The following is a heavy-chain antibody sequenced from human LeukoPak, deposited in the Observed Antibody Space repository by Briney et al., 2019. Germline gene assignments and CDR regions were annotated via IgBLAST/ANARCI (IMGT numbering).Heavy chain of an antibody. J-gene: IGHJ3*02. CDR1: GFTFSSYA. CDR2: ISGSGGST. CDR3: AKAQYSGSYLRLDACDI. D-gene: IGHD1-26*01. V-gene: IGHV3-23*01. Sequence: GGSLRLSCAASGFTFSSYAMSWVRQAPGKGLEWVSAISGSGGSTYYADSVKGRFTISRDNSKNTLYLQMNSLRAEDTAVYYCAKAQYSGSYLRLDACDIWGQGTMVTVSS.